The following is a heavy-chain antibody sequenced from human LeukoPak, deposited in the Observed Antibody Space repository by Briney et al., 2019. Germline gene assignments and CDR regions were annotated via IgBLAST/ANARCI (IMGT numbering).Heavy chain of an antibody. D-gene: IGHD1-26*01. CDR2: ISSSSSYI. Sequence: KPGGSLRLSCAASGFTFSSYSMNWVRQAPGKGLEWVSSISSSSSYIYYADSVKGRFTISRDNAKNSLYLQMNSLRAEDTAVYYCARGASGSYENYMDVWGKGTTVTVSS. V-gene: IGHV3-21*01. CDR3: ARGASGSYENYMDV. J-gene: IGHJ6*03. CDR1: GFTFSSYS.